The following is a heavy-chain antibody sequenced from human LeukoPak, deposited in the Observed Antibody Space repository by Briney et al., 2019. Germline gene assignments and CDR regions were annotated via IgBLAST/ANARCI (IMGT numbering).Heavy chain of an antibody. CDR2: VNPDTGGT. Sequence: GASVKVSCKASGYTFTDYYIHWVRQAPGQGLEWMGWVNPDTGGTNYAQSFQGRATMTRDTSISTAYMELSRLRSDDTAVYYCARDAALFQGIDYWGQGILVTVSS. CDR3: ARDAALFQGIDY. V-gene: IGHV1-2*02. D-gene: IGHD6-6*01. J-gene: IGHJ4*02. CDR1: GYTFTDYY.